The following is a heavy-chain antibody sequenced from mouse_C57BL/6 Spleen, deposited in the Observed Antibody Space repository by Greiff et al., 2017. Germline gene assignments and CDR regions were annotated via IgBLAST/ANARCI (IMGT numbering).Heavy chain of an antibody. CDR3: ARLLRKYFDV. CDR2: ISNGGGST. J-gene: IGHJ1*03. CDR1: GFTFSDYY. Sequence: DVKLVESGGGLVQPGGSLKLSCAASGFTFSDYYMYWVRQTPEKRLEWVAYISNGGGSTYYPDTVKGRFTISRDNAKNTLYLQMSRLKSEDTAMYYCARLLRKYFDVWGTGTTVTVSS. V-gene: IGHV5-12*01. D-gene: IGHD1-1*01.